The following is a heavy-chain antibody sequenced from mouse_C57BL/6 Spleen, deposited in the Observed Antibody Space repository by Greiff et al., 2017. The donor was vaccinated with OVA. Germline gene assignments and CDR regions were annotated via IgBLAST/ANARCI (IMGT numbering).Heavy chain of an antibody. CDR3: ARWEAQATYVDY. V-gene: IGHV1-42*01. CDR2: INPSTGGT. Sequence: VHVKQSGPELVKPGASVKISCKASGYSFTGYYMNWVKQSPEKSLEWIGEINPSTGGTTYNQKFKAKATVTVDKSSSTAYMQLKSLTSEDSAVYYCARWEAQATYVDYWGQGTTLTVSS. D-gene: IGHD3-2*02. CDR1: GYSFTGYY. J-gene: IGHJ2*01.